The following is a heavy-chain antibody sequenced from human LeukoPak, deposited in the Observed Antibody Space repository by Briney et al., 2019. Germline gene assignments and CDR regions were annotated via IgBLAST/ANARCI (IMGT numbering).Heavy chain of an antibody. CDR2: ISYDGATR. CDR3: ASFGRLLPFFDI. V-gene: IGHV3-30-3*01. D-gene: IGHD3-22*01. J-gene: IGHJ3*02. CDR1: GFTFRDYG. Sequence: GGSLRLSCVVSGFTFRDYGLHWVRQAPGKGLEWVALISYDGATRYYADSVKGRFTISRDNSKNTLYLQMNSLRAEDTAVYYCASFGRLLPFFDIWGQGTMVTVSS.